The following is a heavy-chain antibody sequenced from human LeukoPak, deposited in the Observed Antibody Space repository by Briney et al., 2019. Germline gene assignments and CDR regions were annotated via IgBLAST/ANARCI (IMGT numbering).Heavy chain of an antibody. Sequence: SGGSLRLSCAASGYTFTGYYMHWVRQAPGQGLEWMGWINPNSGGTNYAQKFQDRVSMTRDTSTSTAYMQLRRLRSDDTAVYFCARSPHILTGENFDYWGQGTLLTVSS. V-gene: IGHV1-2*02. CDR3: ARSPHILTGENFDY. D-gene: IGHD3-9*01. J-gene: IGHJ4*02. CDR2: INPNSGGT. CDR1: GYTFTGYY.